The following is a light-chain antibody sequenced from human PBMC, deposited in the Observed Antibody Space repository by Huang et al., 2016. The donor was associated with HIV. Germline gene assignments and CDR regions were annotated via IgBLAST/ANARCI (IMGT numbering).Light chain of an antibody. Sequence: EILMTQSPATLSVSPGEGATLSCRASESVGTNLAWCQQKPGQAPRLLIYSASTRATGFPARFSGSGSGTEFTLTISSLQSEDFAVYYCLQYNDWWTFGRGTKVEIK. J-gene: IGKJ1*01. CDR1: ESVGTN. CDR3: LQYNDWWT. CDR2: SAS. V-gene: IGKV3-15*01.